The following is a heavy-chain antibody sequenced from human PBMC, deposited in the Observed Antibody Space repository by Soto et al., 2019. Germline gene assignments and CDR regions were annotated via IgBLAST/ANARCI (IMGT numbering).Heavy chain of an antibody. D-gene: IGHD2-2*01. V-gene: IGHV4-39*01. Sequence: QLQLQESGPGLVNPSETLSLTCRVSGVSISSSNYYWGWIRQPPGMGLEWIGSFYFRGSTYYSPSRRTRVAMSVDTSMNQCSLNLSAVTAADTAVYDCARHAVVVAAAPGRYWGQGTLVTVSS. CDR3: ARHAVVVAAAPGRY. CDR1: GVSISSSNYY. J-gene: IGHJ4*02. CDR2: FYFRGST.